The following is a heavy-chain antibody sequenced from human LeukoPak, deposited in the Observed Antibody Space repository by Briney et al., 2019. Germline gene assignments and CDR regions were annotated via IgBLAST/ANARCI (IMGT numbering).Heavy chain of an antibody. Sequence: GGSLRLSCAVSGITLSNYGMSWVRQAPGKGLEWVAGISDSDGRTNYADSVKGRFTISRDNPKNTLYLQMNSLRAEDTAVYFCAKRGVVIRVILVGFHKEAYYFDSWGQGALVTVSS. CDR2: ISDSDGRT. J-gene: IGHJ4*02. V-gene: IGHV3-23*01. CDR1: GITLSNYG. CDR3: AKRGVVIRVILVGFHKEAYYFDS. D-gene: IGHD3-22*01.